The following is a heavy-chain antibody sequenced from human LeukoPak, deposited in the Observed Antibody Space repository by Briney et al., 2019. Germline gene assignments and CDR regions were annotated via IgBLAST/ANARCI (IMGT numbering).Heavy chain of an antibody. CDR3: ARGNSVWDSGGYYYPNDY. CDR1: GYTFTSYD. D-gene: IGHD3-22*01. CDR2: MNPNSGNT. Sequence: ASVKVSCKASGYTFTSYDINWVRQATGQGLEWMGWMNPNSGNTGYAQKFQGRVTMTRNTSISTAYMELSSLRSEDTAVYYCARGNSVWDSGGYYYPNDYWGQGTLVTVSS. V-gene: IGHV1-8*01. J-gene: IGHJ4*02.